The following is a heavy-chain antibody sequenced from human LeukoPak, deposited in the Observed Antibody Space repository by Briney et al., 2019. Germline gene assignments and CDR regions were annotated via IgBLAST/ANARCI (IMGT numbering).Heavy chain of an antibody. CDR2: IIPILGIA. J-gene: IGHJ4*02. Sequence: SVKVSCKASGGTFSSYAISWVRQAPGQGLEWMGRIIPILGIANYAQKFQGRVTITADKSTSTAYMELSSLRSEDTAVYYCARDFYDSSGYTTVGIDYWGQGTLVTVTS. CDR3: ARDFYDSSGYTTVGIDY. D-gene: IGHD3-22*01. V-gene: IGHV1-69*04. CDR1: GGTFSSYA.